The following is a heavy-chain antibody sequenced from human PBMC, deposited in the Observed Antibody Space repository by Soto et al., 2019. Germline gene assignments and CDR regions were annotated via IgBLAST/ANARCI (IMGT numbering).Heavy chain of an antibody. Sequence: PSQTLSLTCAISGDSVSSNSAAWNWIRQSPSRGLEWLGRTYYRSKWYNDYAVSVKSRITINPDTSKNQFSLQLNSVTPEDTAVYYCARDPGSPWMFSSSWYYFDYWGQGTLVTVSS. CDR1: GDSVSSNSAA. D-gene: IGHD6-13*01. V-gene: IGHV6-1*01. J-gene: IGHJ4*02. CDR3: ARDPGSPWMFSSSWYYFDY. CDR2: TYYRSKWYN.